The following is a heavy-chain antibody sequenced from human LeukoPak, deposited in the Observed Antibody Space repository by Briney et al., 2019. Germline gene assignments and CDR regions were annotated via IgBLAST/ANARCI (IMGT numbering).Heavy chain of an antibody. CDR3: ARGSYYDFWSGYYTVAPFDY. V-gene: IGHV1-8*03. CDR2: MNPNSGNT. D-gene: IGHD3-3*01. CDR1: GYTFTSYD. Sequence: ASVKVSCKASGYTFTSYDINWVRQATGQGLEWMGWMNPNSGNTGYAQKFQGRVTITRNTSISTAYMELSSLRSEDTAVYYCARGSYYDFWSGYYTVAPFDYWGQGTLVTVSS. J-gene: IGHJ4*02.